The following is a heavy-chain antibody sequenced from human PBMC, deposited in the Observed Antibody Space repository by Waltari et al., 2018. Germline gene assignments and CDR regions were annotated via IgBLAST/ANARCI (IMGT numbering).Heavy chain of an antibody. D-gene: IGHD2-2*01. CDR2: ISSDGNYK. Sequence: QVHLVESGGGVVQPGRSLTLSCAASGFNFNNFGVHWVRQAPGKGLEFVAFISSDGNYKYHAHAVRGRFTIFRDNSKKTFYLQMNSLRPEDTAVYYCARDSAVVVPAAVDSWGQGTLVTVSS. J-gene: IGHJ4*02. CDR3: ARDSAVVVPAAVDS. CDR1: GFNFNNFG. V-gene: IGHV3-30*03.